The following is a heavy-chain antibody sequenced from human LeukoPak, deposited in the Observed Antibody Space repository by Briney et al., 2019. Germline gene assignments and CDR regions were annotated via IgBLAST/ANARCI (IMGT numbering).Heavy chain of an antibody. CDR2: IYYSGST. CDR1: GGSISSYY. V-gene: IGHV4-59*12. CDR3: ARYETLVRPFDY. Sequence: PSETLSLTCTVSGGSISSYYWSWIRQPPGKGLEWIGYIYYSGSTNYNPSLKSRVTISVDTSKNQFSLKLSSVTAADTAVYYCARYETLVRPFDYWGQGTLVTVSS. J-gene: IGHJ4*02. D-gene: IGHD6-6*01.